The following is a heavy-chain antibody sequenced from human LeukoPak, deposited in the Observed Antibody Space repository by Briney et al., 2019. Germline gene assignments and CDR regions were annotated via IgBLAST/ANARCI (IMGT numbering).Heavy chain of an antibody. Sequence: ASVKVSCKASGYTFTSYGISWVRQAPGQGLEWMGWISAYNGNTDYAQKLQGRVTMTTDTSTSTAYMELRSLRSDDTAVHYCARRPYDFWSGYYGPFDYWGQGTLVTVSS. CDR3: ARRPYDFWSGYYGPFDY. V-gene: IGHV1-18*01. D-gene: IGHD3-3*01. CDR2: ISAYNGNT. CDR1: GYTFTSYG. J-gene: IGHJ4*02.